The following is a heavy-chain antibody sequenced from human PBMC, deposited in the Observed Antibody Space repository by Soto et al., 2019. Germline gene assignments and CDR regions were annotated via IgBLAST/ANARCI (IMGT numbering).Heavy chain of an antibody. Sequence: EVQLVESGGGLVQPGGSLRLSCAASGFTFSTYWMTWVRRPPGKGLEWVANLDQDGSERYYVHSVRGRFTISRDNAKNSLYLQLHSLRAEDTAVYYCVYGGNFFGYWGQGTLVTVSP. J-gene: IGHJ4*02. D-gene: IGHD3-16*01. CDR3: VYGGNFFGY. CDR1: GFTFSTYW. V-gene: IGHV3-7*01. CDR2: LDQDGSER.